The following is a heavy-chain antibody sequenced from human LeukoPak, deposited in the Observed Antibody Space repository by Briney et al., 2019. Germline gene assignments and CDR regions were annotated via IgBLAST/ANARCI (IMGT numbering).Heavy chain of an antibody. Sequence: SETLSLTCAVYGGSFSGYYWSWIRQPPGKGLEWIGEINHSGSTNYNPSLKSRVTISVDTSKNQFSLKLSSVTAADTAVYYCAARSQWELDYWGQGTLVTVSS. CDR1: GGSFSGYY. J-gene: IGHJ4*02. V-gene: IGHV4-34*01. CDR2: INHSGST. CDR3: AARSQWELDY. D-gene: IGHD1-26*01.